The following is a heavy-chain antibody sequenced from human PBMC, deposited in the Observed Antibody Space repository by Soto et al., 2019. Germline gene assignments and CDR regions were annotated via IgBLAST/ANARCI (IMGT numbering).Heavy chain of an antibody. V-gene: IGHV4-31*03. CDR3: AGSRAYYYYGMDV. J-gene: IGHJ6*02. Sequence: SETLSLTCTVSGGSISSGGYYWSWIRQHPGKGLEWIGYIYYSGSTYYNPSLKSRVTISVDTSKNQFSLKLSSVTAADTAVYYCAGSRAYYYYGMDVWGQGTTVTSP. CDR1: GGSISSGGYY. CDR2: IYYSGST.